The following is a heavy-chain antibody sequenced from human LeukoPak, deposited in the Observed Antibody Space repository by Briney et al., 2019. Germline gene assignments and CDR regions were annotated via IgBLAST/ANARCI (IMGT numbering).Heavy chain of an antibody. J-gene: IGHJ4*02. CDR3: ARDRRHYYGSGSYYNMLDY. V-gene: IGHV4-59*01. D-gene: IGHD3-10*01. CDR2: IYYSGST. Sequence: SETLSLTCTVSGGSISSYYWSWIRQPPGKGLEWIGYIYYSGSTNYNPSLKSRVTISVDTSKNQFSLKLSSVTAADTAVYYCARDRRHYYGSGSYYNMLDYWGQGTLVTVSS. CDR1: GGSISSYY.